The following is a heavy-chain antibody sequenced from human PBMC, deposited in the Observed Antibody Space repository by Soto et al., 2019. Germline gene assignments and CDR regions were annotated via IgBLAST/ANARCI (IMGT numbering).Heavy chain of an antibody. Sequence: GASVKVSCKASGGTFSSYAISWVRQAPGQGLEWMGGIIPIFGTANYAQKFQGRVTITADESTSTAYMELSSLRSEDTAVYYCAFICSGGSCRYQDPNFDYWGQGTLVTVSS. CDR1: GGTFSSYA. CDR3: AFICSGGSCRYQDPNFDY. CDR2: IIPIFGTA. V-gene: IGHV1-69*13. J-gene: IGHJ4*02. D-gene: IGHD2-15*01.